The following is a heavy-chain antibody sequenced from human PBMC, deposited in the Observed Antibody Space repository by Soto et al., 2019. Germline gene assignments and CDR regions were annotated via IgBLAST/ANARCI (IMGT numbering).Heavy chain of an antibody. Sequence: QVQLQESGPGLVKPSQTLSLTCTVSGGSISSGGYYWSWIRQHPGKGLEWIGYIYYSGSTYYNPSLKSRVTISVDTAKNHFSLKLSSVTAADTAVYYCARDAEGSGYIGESRLSESDYYYGMDVWGQGTTVTVSS. CDR1: GGSISSGGYY. D-gene: IGHD3-22*01. J-gene: IGHJ6*02. V-gene: IGHV4-31*03. CDR3: ARDAEGSGYIGESRLSESDYYYGMDV. CDR2: IYYSGST.